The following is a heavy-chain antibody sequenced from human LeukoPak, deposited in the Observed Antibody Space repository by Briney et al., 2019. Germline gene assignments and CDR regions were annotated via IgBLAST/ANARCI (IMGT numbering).Heavy chain of an antibody. Sequence: SETLSLTCAVYRGSFSDYFWNWVRQTPGKGLEWIGEVNHGGGTNYNPSLKSRATISVDTSKKQFSLNLTSVTAADTAVYYCARVGSYFDSGGPKGLVTDYWGQGTLVTVSS. V-gene: IGHV4-34*01. CDR2: VNHGGGT. CDR3: ARVGSYFDSGGPKGLVTDY. D-gene: IGHD3-22*01. CDR1: RGSFSDYF. J-gene: IGHJ4*02.